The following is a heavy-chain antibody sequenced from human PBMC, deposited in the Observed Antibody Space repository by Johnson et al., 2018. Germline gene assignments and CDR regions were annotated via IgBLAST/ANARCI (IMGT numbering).Heavy chain of an antibody. J-gene: IGHJ6*02. CDR3: ARSKANYYVSKHAYYYYYYGMDV. CDR1: GFTFSSYS. Sequence: EVQLLESGGGLVKXGGSXRLXCAASGFTFSSYSMNWVRQAPGKGLEWVSSISSSSSYKYYADSVKGRFTIPRDKAKNSLYLQMNSLRAEDTAVYYCARSKANYYVSKHAYYYYYYGMDVWGQGTTVTVSS. CDR2: ISSSSSYK. V-gene: IGHV3-21*01. D-gene: IGHD3-10*02.